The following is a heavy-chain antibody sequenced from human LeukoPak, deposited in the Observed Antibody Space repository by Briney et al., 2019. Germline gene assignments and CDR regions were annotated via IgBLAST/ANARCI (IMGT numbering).Heavy chain of an antibody. CDR1: GFTFSDYY. V-gene: IGHV3-11*01. J-gene: IGHJ5*02. D-gene: IGHD2-2*01. Sequence: GGSLRLSCAASGFTFSDYYMSWIRQAPGKGLEWVSYISSSGNTIYYADSVKGRFTISRDNAKNSLYLQMNSLRAEDTAVYYCARVGGDIVVVPAASNWFDPWGQGTLVTVSS. CDR2: ISSSGNTI. CDR3: ARVGGDIVVVPAASNWFDP.